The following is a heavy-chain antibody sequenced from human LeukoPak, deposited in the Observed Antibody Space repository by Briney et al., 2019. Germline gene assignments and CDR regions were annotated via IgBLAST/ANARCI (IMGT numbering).Heavy chain of an antibody. CDR2: IYYSGST. V-gene: IGHV4-59*01. J-gene: IGHJ6*03. CDR3: AREDYYYMDV. Sequence: SETLSLTCTVSGGSISSYYWSWIRQPPGKGLEWMGYIYYSGSTNYNPSLKSRVTISVDTSKNQFSLKLSSVTAADTAVYYCAREDYYYMDVWGKGTTVTVSS. CDR1: GGSISSYY.